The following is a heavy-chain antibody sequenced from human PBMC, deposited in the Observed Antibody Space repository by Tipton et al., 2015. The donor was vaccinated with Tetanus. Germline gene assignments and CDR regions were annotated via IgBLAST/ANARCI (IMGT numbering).Heavy chain of an antibody. CDR2: IYPGDSDT. CDR1: GYSFTSYW. V-gene: IGHV5-51*03. Sequence: VQLVQSGAEVKKPGESLKISCKGSGYSFTSYWIGWVRQMPGKGLEWMGIIYPGDSDTRYGPSFQGQVTISADKSISTAYLQWSSLKASDTAMYYCARLGWLQLEVAGWFDPWGQGTLVTVSS. J-gene: IGHJ5*02. CDR3: ARLGWLQLEVAGWFDP. D-gene: IGHD5-24*01.